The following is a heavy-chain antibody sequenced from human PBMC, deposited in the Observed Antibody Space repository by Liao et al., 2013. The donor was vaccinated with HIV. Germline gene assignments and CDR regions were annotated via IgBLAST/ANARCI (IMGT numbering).Heavy chain of an antibody. D-gene: IGHD3-16*01. V-gene: IGHV4-61*02. J-gene: IGHJ4*02. CDR3: ARERGWQRGDPFDS. CDR1: GDTINSGSYY. Sequence: VQLQESGPGLVKPSQTLSLTCTVSGDTINSGSYYWTWIRQPAGKGLEWIGRIYTSGTTNYNPSLKSRVTISGDTSKNQFSLKLRSVTAADTAVYFCARERGWQRGDPFDSWGQGTLVIVSS. CDR2: IYTSGTT.